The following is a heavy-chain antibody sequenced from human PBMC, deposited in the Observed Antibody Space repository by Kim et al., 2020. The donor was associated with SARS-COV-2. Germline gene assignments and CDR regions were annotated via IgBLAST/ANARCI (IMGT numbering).Heavy chain of an antibody. J-gene: IGHJ5*02. Sequence: GGSLRLSCAASGFTFSSYEMIWVRQAPGKGLEWVSYISSSGSTIYYADSVKGRFTISRDNAKNSLYLQMNSLRAEDTAVYYCARDRCSSTSCYTHWFDPWGQGTLVTVSS. D-gene: IGHD2-2*02. CDR3: ARDRCSSTSCYTHWFDP. CDR1: GFTFSSYE. CDR2: ISSSGSTI. V-gene: IGHV3-48*03.